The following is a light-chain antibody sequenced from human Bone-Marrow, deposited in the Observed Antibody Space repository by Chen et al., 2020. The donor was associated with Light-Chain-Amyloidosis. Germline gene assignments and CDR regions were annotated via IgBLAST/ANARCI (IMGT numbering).Light chain of an antibody. Sequence: QAVVTQEPSLTVSPGGTVTLTCGSSTGTVTSGHYPYWFQQKPGQAPRTLIYNTNTKHSWTPARFSGSLLGGKAALTLSGAQPEDEAEYFCLFSYNGTWVFGGGTELTV. CDR3: LFSYNGTWV. CDR2: NTN. CDR1: TGTVTSGHY. V-gene: IGLV7-46*01. J-gene: IGLJ3*02.